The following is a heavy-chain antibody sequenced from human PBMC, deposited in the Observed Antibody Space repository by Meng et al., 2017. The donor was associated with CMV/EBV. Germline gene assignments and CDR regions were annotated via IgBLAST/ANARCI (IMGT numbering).Heavy chain of an antibody. V-gene: IGHV3-23*01. CDR1: GFAFRNLA. D-gene: IGHD2-2*01. J-gene: IGHJ4*02. CDR3: ANVASAVVPAAIGY. Sequence: APGFAFRNLALPWLRQAPGQGLEWVSGISGRCGTTYYADSVTGRFTISRDNSKNTLYMQMNSLRAEDTAIYYCANVASAVVPAAIGYWGQGTLVTVSS. CDR2: ISGRCGTT.